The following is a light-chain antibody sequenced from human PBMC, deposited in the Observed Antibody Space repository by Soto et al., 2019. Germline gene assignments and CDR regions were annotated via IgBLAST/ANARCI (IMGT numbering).Light chain of an antibody. CDR2: TVS. Sequence: DIQMTQSPSSVSASVGDRVAITCRASQGISSWLAWYQQKPGKAPKLLLHTVSNLQGGVPSRFSGSGSGTDFTLTISSLQPEDVATYYCQQANIFPLTFGGGTKVEIK. V-gene: IGKV1-12*01. CDR3: QQANIFPLT. J-gene: IGKJ4*01. CDR1: QGISSW.